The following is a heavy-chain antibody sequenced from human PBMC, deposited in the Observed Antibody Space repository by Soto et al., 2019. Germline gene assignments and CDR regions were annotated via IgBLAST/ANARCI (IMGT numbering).Heavy chain of an antibody. Sequence: PGGSLRLSCAASGFTFSSYWMSWVRQAPGKGLEWVANIKQDGSDKYYVDSVKGRFTISRDNAKNSLYLQMNSLRAEDTAVYYCARDPFYYDSSSYYDVFDYWGQGTLVTVSS. CDR2: IKQDGSDK. D-gene: IGHD3-22*01. J-gene: IGHJ4*02. CDR1: GFTFSSYW. V-gene: IGHV3-7*01. CDR3: ARDPFYYDSSSYYDVFDY.